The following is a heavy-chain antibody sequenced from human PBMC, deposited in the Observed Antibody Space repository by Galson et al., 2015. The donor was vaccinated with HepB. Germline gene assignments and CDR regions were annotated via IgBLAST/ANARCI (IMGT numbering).Heavy chain of an antibody. Sequence: ETLSLTCTVSGYSISSGYYWGWIRQPPGKGLEWIGSIYHSGSTYHNPSLKSRVTISVDTSKNQFSLNLSSVTAADTAIYYCAIALEGDYDYVWGSYRPTDAFDIWGQGTMVTVSS. D-gene: IGHD3-16*02. CDR1: GYSISSGYY. V-gene: IGHV4-38-2*02. J-gene: IGHJ3*02. CDR3: AIALEGDYDYVWGSYRPTDAFDI. CDR2: IYHSGST.